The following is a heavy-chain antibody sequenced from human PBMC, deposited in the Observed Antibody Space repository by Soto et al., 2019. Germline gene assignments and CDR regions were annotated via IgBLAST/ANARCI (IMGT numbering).Heavy chain of an antibody. J-gene: IGHJ4*02. CDR2: IFRDGMT. CDR1: GVSISSGNW. D-gene: IGHD3-22*01. CDR3: VRLVYDRRLNYLYFDY. Sequence: QVQLQESGPGLVKPSGTVSLTCDVSGVSISSGNWWSWVRQPPGKGLEWIGEIFRDGMTTSYPSLRGRATISVDTSKNRFSLRVTSANAADTAIYYCVRLVYDRRLNYLYFDYWGRGALVTVSS. V-gene: IGHV4-4*02.